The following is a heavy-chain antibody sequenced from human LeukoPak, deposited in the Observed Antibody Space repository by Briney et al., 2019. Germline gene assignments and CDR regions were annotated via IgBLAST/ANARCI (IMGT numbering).Heavy chain of an antibody. V-gene: IGHV3-21*01. CDR2: IRSSSSSYI. D-gene: IGHD5-18*01. CDR1: GFTLSSCG. CDR3: ARDPAQWYSYGMTAAY. J-gene: IGHJ4*02. Sequence: GGSLRLSCAASGFTLSSCGMNWVRQAPGKGLEGFSSIRSSSSSYIYYADAGKGRFTISRENAKNSLYPQMNSLRAAETAMYYCARDPAQWYSYGMTAAYWGQGTLVTVSS.